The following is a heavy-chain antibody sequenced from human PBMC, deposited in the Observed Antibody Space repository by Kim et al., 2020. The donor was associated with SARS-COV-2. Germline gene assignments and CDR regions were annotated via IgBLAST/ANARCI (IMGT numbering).Heavy chain of an antibody. V-gene: IGHV4-39*01. D-gene: IGHD3-10*01. CDR3: ARFGTYYYGSGEEDGMDV. Sequence: SETLSLTCTVSGGSISSSSYYWGWIRQPPGKGLEWIGSIYYSGSTYYNPSLKSRVTISVDTSKNQFSLKLSSVTAADTAVYYCARFGTYYYGSGEEDGMDVWGQGTTVTVSS. CDR2: IYYSGST. J-gene: IGHJ6*02. CDR1: GGSISSSSYY.